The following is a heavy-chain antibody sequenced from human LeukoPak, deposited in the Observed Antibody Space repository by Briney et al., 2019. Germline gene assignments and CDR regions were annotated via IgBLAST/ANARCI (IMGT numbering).Heavy chain of an antibody. J-gene: IGHJ4*02. CDR2: IGYDGSNK. V-gene: IGHV3-30*18. Sequence: PGGSLRLSCAASGFTFSNYGMHWARQAPGKGLEWVAVIGYDGSNKYYADSVKGRFTISRDNSENTLDLQMNSLRAEDTAVYYCAKEYSSGWADYWGQGTLVTVSS. CDR3: AKEYSSGWADY. D-gene: IGHD6-19*01. CDR1: GFTFSNYG.